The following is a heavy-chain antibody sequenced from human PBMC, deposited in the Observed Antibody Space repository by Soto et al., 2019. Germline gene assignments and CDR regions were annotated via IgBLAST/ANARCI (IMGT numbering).Heavy chain of an antibody. CDR2: ISPGDGDT. V-gene: IGHV3-23*01. Sequence: GSLRLSCAASGFTFSSYAMTWVRQAPGKGLEWASSISPGDGDTYYADSVKGRFTTSRDRSKNTLYLQMNSLRVEDTAIYYCAKSAGHSWFDYWGQGILVTVSS. CDR1: GFTFSSYA. J-gene: IGHJ4*02. CDR3: AKSAGHSWFDY. D-gene: IGHD2-15*01.